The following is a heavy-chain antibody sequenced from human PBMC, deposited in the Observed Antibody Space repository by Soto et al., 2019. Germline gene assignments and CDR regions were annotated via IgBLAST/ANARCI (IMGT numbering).Heavy chain of an antibody. CDR2: INPKSGGT. Sequence: ASVKVSCKASGYSFTGSYIHWVRQAPGQGFECMGRINPKSGGTDFAQEFQGRVTVTRDTSITTAYMELSRLTSDDTAVYYCASGSYSDYWGQGTLVTVSS. J-gene: IGHJ4*02. V-gene: IGHV1-2*06. CDR1: GYSFTGSY. CDR3: ASGSYSDY. D-gene: IGHD1-26*01.